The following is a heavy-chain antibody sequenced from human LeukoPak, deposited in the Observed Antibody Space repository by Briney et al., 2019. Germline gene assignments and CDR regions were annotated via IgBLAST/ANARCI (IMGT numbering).Heavy chain of an antibody. J-gene: IGHJ4*02. D-gene: IGHD4-17*01. Sequence: GGSLRLSCAASGFTFSSYAMSWVRQAPGKGLEWVSAISGSGGSTYYADSVKGRFTISRDNSKNTLYLQMNSLRAEDTAVYYCAKDLGDGDYGSGGLDYWGQGTLVTVSS. CDR1: GFTFSSYA. V-gene: IGHV3-23*01. CDR2: ISGSGGST. CDR3: AKDLGDGDYGSGGLDY.